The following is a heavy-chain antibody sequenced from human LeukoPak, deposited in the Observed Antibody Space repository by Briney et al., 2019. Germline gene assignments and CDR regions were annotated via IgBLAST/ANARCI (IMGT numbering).Heavy chain of an antibody. V-gene: IGHV1-8*03. CDR1: GYTFTDYD. CDR3: ARGDFADTNTAFDI. CDR2: INPNSANT. Sequence: ASVKVSCKTSGYTFTDYDIHWVRQAPGQGLEWMGWINPNSANTNFAQKLQGRLTFTSDTSLNLVYMELSGLTSEDAAVYFCARGDFADTNTAFDIWGQGTLVAVSS. J-gene: IGHJ3*02.